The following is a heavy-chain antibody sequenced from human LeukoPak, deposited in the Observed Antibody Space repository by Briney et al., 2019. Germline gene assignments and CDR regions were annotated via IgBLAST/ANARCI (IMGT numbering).Heavy chain of an antibody. D-gene: IGHD4-11*01. V-gene: IGHV1-69*13. CDR3: AREIDDYSIVQSQYYGMDV. CDR1: GGTFSSYA. CDR2: IIPIFGTA. Sequence: ASVKVSCKASGGTFSSYAISWVRQAPGQGLEWMGGIIPIFGTANYAQKFQGRVTITADESTSTAYMELSSLRSEDTAVYYCAREIDDYSIVQSQYYGMDVWGQGTTVTVSS. J-gene: IGHJ6*02.